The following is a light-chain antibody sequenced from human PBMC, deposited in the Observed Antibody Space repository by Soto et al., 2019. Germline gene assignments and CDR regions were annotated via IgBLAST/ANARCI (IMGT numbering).Light chain of an antibody. V-gene: IGKV3-15*01. Sequence: ELLMPQSPVTLSVSPGERAALSCMASQSVSTNLAWYQQKRGQAPTLLIYGASTRATGIPARFSGSGSGTEFTLTISSLQSEDFAVYYCQQHNNWPLITFGQGTRLEIK. CDR3: QQHNNWPLIT. J-gene: IGKJ5*01. CDR2: GAS. CDR1: QSVSTN.